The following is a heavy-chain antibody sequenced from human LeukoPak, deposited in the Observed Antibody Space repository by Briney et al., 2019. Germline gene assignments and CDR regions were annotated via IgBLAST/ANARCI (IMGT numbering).Heavy chain of an antibody. CDR1: RFTFTSYW. D-gene: IGHD3-3*01. CDR2: INKDGSEK. V-gene: IGHV3-7*01. CDR3: ARDRTGNNDFWSGYTTFFDY. Sequence: GSLRLSCAASRFTFTSYWMSWVRQAPGKGLEWVAKINKDGSEKYYVDSVKGRFTISRDNAKNSLYLQMNSLRAEDTAVYYCARDRTGNNDFWSGYTTFFDYWGQGTLVTVSS. J-gene: IGHJ4*02.